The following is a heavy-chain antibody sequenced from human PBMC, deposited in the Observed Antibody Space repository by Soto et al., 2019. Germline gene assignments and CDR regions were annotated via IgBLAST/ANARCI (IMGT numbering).Heavy chain of an antibody. V-gene: IGHV1-69*13. CDR1: GGTFGSHG. Sequence: SVKVSCKASGGTFGSHGIAWVRQAPGQGLEWMGGLIAMLGTPTYARKAQGRATITADESLTSSYLELRSLRSEDTAVYFCARGAMANFDYWGQGTVVTVSS. J-gene: IGHJ4*02. CDR3: ARGAMANFDY. D-gene: IGHD5-18*01. CDR2: LIAMLGTP.